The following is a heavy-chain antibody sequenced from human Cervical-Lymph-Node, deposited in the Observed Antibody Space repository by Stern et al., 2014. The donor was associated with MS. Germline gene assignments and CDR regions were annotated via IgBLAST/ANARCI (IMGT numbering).Heavy chain of an antibody. CDR2: ISADSGNT. V-gene: IGHV1-18*01. D-gene: IGHD2-8*01. CDR1: GYTFTTYG. Sequence: QVQLVPSGTEVKKPGASVLVSCKASGYTFTTYGITWVRQAPGQGLEWMGWISADSGNTKYAQNFQDRVTMTRDTTTGTAYMEVRSLRSEDTAVYYCARDKMHAFDYGGQGTQVTVPS. J-gene: IGHJ4*02. CDR3: ARDKMHAFDY.